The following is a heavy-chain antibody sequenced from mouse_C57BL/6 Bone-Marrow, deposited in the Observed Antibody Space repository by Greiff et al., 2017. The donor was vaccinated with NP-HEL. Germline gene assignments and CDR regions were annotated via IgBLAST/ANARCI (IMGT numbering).Heavy chain of an antibody. CDR3: TGITTVVAEPNFDY. J-gene: IGHJ2*01. CDR2: IDPEDGDT. CDR1: GFNIKDYY. Sequence: VQLQQSGAELVRPGASVKLSCTASGFNIKDYYMHWVKQRPEQGLEWIGRIDPEDGDTDYAPKFQGKATMTADTSSNTAYLQLSSLTSEDTAVYYCTGITTVVAEPNFDYWGQGTTLTVSS. D-gene: IGHD1-1*01. V-gene: IGHV14-1*01.